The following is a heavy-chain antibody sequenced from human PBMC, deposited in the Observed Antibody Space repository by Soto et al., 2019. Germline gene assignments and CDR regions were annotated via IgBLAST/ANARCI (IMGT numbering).Heavy chain of an antibody. J-gene: IGHJ4*02. Sequence: ASVKVSCKASGYTLTHYGINWVRQAPGQGLEWMGWISASRGNTNYAQKFQGRVTMTTDTSTSKAYMELRILRPDDTAVYYCARRKERSGPHYFDYWGQGSQVTVSS. V-gene: IGHV1-18*01. CDR1: GYTLTHYG. D-gene: IGHD6-25*01. CDR3: ARRKERSGPHYFDY. CDR2: ISASRGNT.